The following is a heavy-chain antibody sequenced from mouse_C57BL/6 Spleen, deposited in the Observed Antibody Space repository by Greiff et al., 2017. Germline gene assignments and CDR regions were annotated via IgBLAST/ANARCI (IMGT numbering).Heavy chain of an antibody. V-gene: IGHV7-3*01. D-gene: IGHD1-1*01. CDR1: GFTFTDYY. CDR2: IRNKANGYTT. J-gene: IGHJ2*01. CDR3: ARYPLFITGYFDY. Sequence: EVKLVESGGGLVQPGGSLSLSCAASGFTFTDYYMSWVRQPPGKALEWLGFIRNKANGYTTEYSASVKGRFTISRANSQSILYLQMNALRSEDSATYYCARYPLFITGYFDYWGQGTTLTVSS.